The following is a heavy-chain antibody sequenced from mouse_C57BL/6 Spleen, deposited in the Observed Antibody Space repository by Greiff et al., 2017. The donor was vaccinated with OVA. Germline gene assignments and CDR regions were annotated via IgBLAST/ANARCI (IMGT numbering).Heavy chain of an antibody. CDR2: ISSGSSTI. Sequence: EVKLVESGGGLVKPGGSLKLSCAASGFTFSDYGMHWVRQAPEQGLEWVAYISSGSSTIYYADTVQGRVTISRDNAKNTLYLQLSSLTSEDTAMYYCARTYYSNVWYFDVWGTGTTVTVSS. D-gene: IGHD2-5*01. CDR3: ARTYYSNVWYFDV. J-gene: IGHJ1*03. CDR1: GFTFSDYG. V-gene: IGHV5-17*03.